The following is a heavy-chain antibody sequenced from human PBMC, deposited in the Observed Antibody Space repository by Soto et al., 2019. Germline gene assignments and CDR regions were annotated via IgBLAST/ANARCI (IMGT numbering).Heavy chain of an antibody. CDR1: GFTFSSYA. CDR3: ARDGLGRFLEWLY. V-gene: IGHV3-30*04. J-gene: IGHJ4*02. D-gene: IGHD3-3*01. Sequence: GESLKISCAASGFTFSSYAMHWVRQAPGKGLEWVAVISYDGSNKYYADSVKGRFTISRDNSKNTLYLQMNSLRAEDTAVYYCARDGLGRFLEWLYWGQGTLVTVSS. CDR2: ISYDGSNK.